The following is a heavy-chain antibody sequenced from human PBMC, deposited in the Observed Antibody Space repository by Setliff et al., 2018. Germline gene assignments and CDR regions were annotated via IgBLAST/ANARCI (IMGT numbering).Heavy chain of an antibody. CDR2: LFHTGRT. CDR3: ARSFSRREKFLLDY. J-gene: IGHJ4*02. V-gene: IGHV4-38-2*02. Sequence: PSETLSLTCTVSDLSISIGYYWGWIRQSPGKGLEWLGALFHTGRTHHNPSLQSRVAMSVDTSKNQFSLKVSSVTAADTAVYYCARSFSRREKFLLDYWGQGALVTVSS. CDR1: DLSISIGYY.